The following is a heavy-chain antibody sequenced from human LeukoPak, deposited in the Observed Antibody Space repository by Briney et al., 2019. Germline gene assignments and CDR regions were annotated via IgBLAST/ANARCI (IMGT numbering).Heavy chain of an antibody. J-gene: IGHJ4*02. V-gene: IGHV1-18*01. Sequence: ASVKVSCKASGCTFTSYSISWVRQAPGQGLEGMGWISAYNGNTNYAQKLQGRVTMTTDTSTSTAYMELRSLRSDDTAVYYCARDLYIDVVVVAASPLVYWGQGTLVTVSS. D-gene: IGHD2-15*01. CDR1: GCTFTSYS. CDR2: ISAYNGNT. CDR3: ARDLYIDVVVVAASPLVY.